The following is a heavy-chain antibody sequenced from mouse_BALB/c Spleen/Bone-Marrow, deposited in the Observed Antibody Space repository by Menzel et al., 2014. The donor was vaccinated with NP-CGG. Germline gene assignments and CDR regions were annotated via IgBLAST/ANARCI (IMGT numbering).Heavy chain of an antibody. Sequence: VQLQQSGPELVKPGASVKISCKASGYAFSSSWMNWVKQRPGQGLEWIGRIYPGDGDTNYNGKFKGKATLTADKSSSTGYMQLSSLTSVDSAVYFCARRRDYDRFFDVWGAGTTVTVSS. D-gene: IGHD2-4*01. CDR2: IYPGDGDT. V-gene: IGHV1-82*01. CDR3: ARRRDYDRFFDV. J-gene: IGHJ1*01. CDR1: GYAFSSSW.